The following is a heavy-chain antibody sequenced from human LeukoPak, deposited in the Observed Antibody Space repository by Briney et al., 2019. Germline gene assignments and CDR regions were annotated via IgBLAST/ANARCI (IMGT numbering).Heavy chain of an antibody. Sequence: AGGSLRLSCAASGFTVTTNYMSWVRQAPGKGLEWVSVIYSGGITYYADSVKGRFTISRDSSKNTLYLQMNSLRVEDTAVYYCARRQSNGSNWGEGALVTVPS. CDR3: ARRQSNGSN. CDR1: GFTVTTNY. J-gene: IGHJ4*02. V-gene: IGHV3-66*02. D-gene: IGHD6-13*01. CDR2: IYSGGIT.